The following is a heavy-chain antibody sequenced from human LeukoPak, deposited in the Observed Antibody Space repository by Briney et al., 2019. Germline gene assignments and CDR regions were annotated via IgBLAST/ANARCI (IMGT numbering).Heavy chain of an antibody. CDR3: ARIVGEMATMTPIFYYYYMDV. J-gene: IGHJ6*03. CDR2: IDWDDDK. CDR1: GFSLSTSGMC. V-gene: IGHV2-70*11. Sequence: ESGPALVKPTQTLTLTCTFSGFSLSTSGMCVSWIRQPPGKALEWLARIDWDDDKYYSTSLKTRLTISKDTSKNQVVLTMTNMDPVDTATYYCARIVGEMATMTPIFYYYYMDVWGKGTTVTVSS. D-gene: IGHD5-24*01.